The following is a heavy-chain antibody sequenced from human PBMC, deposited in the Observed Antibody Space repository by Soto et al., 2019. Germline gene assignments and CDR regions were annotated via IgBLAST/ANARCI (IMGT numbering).Heavy chain of an antibody. D-gene: IGHD6-19*01. V-gene: IGHV3-33*01. CDR3: AGDCAGYRSGCYQRGGFDY. CDR2: IWYDGTNK. Sequence: QVQLVESGGGVVQPGRSLRLSCAASGFTFSSYVMHWVRQAPGKGLEWVAVIWYDGTNKYYADSVKGRFTTSRDNSKXXLXLQMNRLRAEDTSVYYCAGDCAGYRSGCYQRGGFDYWGQGTLVTVSS. CDR1: GFTFSSYV. J-gene: IGHJ4*02.